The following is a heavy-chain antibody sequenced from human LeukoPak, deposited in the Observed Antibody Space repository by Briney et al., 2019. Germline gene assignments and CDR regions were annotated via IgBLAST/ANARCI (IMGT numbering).Heavy chain of an antibody. J-gene: IGHJ2*01. CDR1: GGSISSGGYS. V-gene: IGHV4-30-2*01. CDR3: ARRPPVGRYWYFDL. D-gene: IGHD1-26*01. Sequence: PSETLSLTCAVSGGSISSGGYSWSWIRQPPGKGLEWIGYIYRSGSTYYNPSLKSRVTISVDTSKNQFSLKLSSVTAADTAVYYCARRPPVGRYWYFDLWGRGTLVTVSS. CDR2: IYRSGST.